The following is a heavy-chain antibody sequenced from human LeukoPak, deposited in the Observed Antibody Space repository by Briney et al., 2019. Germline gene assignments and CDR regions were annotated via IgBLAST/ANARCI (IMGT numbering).Heavy chain of an antibody. Sequence: PGGSLRLSCAASGFTFKNAWMSWVRQAPGMGLEWVGRIKTKTDGGTTDYAAPVKDRFTISRDGSKNTLYLQMNSLKTEDTAVYYCATDKKFQGRYFDWLLWLEYWGQGTLVTVSS. CDR1: GFTFKNAW. V-gene: IGHV3-15*01. CDR2: IKTKTDGGTT. CDR3: ATDKKFQGRYFDWLLWLEY. J-gene: IGHJ4*02. D-gene: IGHD3-9*01.